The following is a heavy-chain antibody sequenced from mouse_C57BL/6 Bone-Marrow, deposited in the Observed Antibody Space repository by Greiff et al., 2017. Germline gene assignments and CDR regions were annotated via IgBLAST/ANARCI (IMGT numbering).Heavy chain of an antibody. Sequence: QVQLQQPGAELVKPGASVKLSCKASGYTFTSYWMQWVKQRPGQGLEWIGEIDPSDSYTNYNQKFKGKATLTADTSSSTAYLQLSSLTSEDSAVYYCAGFYGYFYYFDYWGQGTTLTVSS. V-gene: IGHV1-50*01. CDR2: IDPSDSYT. CDR3: AGFYGYFYYFDY. J-gene: IGHJ2*01. CDR1: GYTFTSYW. D-gene: IGHD2-2*01.